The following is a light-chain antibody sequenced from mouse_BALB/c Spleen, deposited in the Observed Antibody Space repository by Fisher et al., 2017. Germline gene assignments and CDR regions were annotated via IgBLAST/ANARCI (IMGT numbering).Light chain of an antibody. CDR2: GIS. CDR1: SSVSY. V-gene: IGKV4-90*01. CDR3: QQRSSYTWT. Sequence: DIVITQSPAIMSASPGEKVTITCSASSSVSYMNWYQQKPGSSPKIWIYGISNLASGVPARFSGSGSGTSFSFTINGMEAEDVATYYCQQRSSYTWTFGGGTKLEIK. J-gene: IGKJ1*01.